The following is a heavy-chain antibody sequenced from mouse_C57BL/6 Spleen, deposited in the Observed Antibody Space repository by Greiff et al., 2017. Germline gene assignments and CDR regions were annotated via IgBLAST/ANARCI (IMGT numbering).Heavy chain of an antibody. CDR1: GYTFTSYW. CDR2: IDPSDSYT. CDR3: ARAGTGDAMDY. D-gene: IGHD4-1*01. Sequence: VQLQQPGAELVRPGTSVKLSCKASGYTFTSYWMHWVKQRPGQGLEWIGVIDPSDSYTNYNQKFKGKATLIVDTSSSTAYMQLSSLTSEDSAVYYCARAGTGDAMDYWGQGTSVTVSS. J-gene: IGHJ4*01. V-gene: IGHV1-59*01.